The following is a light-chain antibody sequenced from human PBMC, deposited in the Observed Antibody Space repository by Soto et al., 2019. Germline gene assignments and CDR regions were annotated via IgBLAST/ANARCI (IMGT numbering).Light chain of an antibody. CDR3: QQSDSIPWA. CDR2: AAS. V-gene: IGKV1-39*01. CDR1: QSISSS. J-gene: IGKJ1*01. Sequence: DIPMTQSPSSLSASVGDRVTITCRASQSISSSLNWYQQKPGNAPQLLIYAASNLQSGVPSRISGSGAGTDCTLTISSRQPEDFATDYCQQSDSIPWAFGQGNRVEIK.